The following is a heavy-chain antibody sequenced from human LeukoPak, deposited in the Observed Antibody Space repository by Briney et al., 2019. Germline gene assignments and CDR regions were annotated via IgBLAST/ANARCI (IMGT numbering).Heavy chain of an antibody. CDR1: GFAFNFRTSG. D-gene: IGHD3-16*01. Sequence: SGGSLRLSCAASGFAFNFRTSGMHWVRQAPGKGLEWVAFIRYDGSNKYYADSVKGRFTISRDNSKNTLYLQMNSLRAEDTAVYYCAKDLRSVEADEGHYWGQGTLVTVSS. J-gene: IGHJ4*02. CDR3: AKDLRSVEADEGHY. CDR2: IRYDGSNK. V-gene: IGHV3-30*02.